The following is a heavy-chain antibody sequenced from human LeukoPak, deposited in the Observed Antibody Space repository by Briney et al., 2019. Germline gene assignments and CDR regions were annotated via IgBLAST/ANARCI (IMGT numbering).Heavy chain of an antibody. J-gene: IGHJ5*02. Sequence: SVKVSCKASGYTFTGYYMHWVRQAPGQGLEWMGGIIPIFGTTNYAQKFQGRVTISADESTSTAYMELSSLRSEDTAVYYCARDVTMVRGARYRPYKWFDPWGQGTLVTVSS. V-gene: IGHV1-69*13. CDR2: IIPIFGTT. CDR3: ARDVTMVRGARYRPYKWFDP. D-gene: IGHD3-10*01. CDR1: GYTFTGYY.